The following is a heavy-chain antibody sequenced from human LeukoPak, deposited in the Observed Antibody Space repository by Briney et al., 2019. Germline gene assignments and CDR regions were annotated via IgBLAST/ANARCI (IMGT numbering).Heavy chain of an antibody. CDR2: ISGNGGTT. D-gene: IGHD6-13*01. Sequence: GGSLRLSCVDSGFTSSNYAMSWVRQAPGGGLEWVAAISGNGGTTYYADSVKGRFTISRDNPKNTLYLQMNSLRAEDTAVFYCAKATAISAAGSHFVYWGQGTLVTVSS. J-gene: IGHJ4*02. CDR1: GFTSSNYA. V-gene: IGHV3-23*01. CDR3: AKATAISAAGSHFVY.